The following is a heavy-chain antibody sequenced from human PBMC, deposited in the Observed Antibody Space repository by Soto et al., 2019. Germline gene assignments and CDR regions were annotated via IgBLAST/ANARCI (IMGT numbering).Heavy chain of an antibody. Sequence: SETLSLTCTVSGGSISSGGYYWSWIRQHPGRGLEWIGYIYYSGSTYYNPSLKSRVTISVDTSKNQFSLKLSSVTAADTAVYYCAREVQPRYFDYWGQGTLLTVSS. D-gene: IGHD1-1*01. CDR3: AREVQPRYFDY. J-gene: IGHJ4*02. V-gene: IGHV4-31*03. CDR2: IYYSGST. CDR1: GGSISSGGYY.